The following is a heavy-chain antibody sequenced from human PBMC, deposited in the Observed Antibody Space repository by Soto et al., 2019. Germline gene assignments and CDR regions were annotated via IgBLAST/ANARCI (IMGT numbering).Heavy chain of an antibody. D-gene: IGHD6-19*01. Sequence: EVPLLESGGGLVQPGGSLRLSCAASGFTFSSYAMTWVRQAPGKGLEWVALILGGSGKTYYADSVKGRFTISRDNSKNTLYLQMNSLRAEDSALYYCVKGGPIGVSGDDYWGQGTLVTVSS. CDR2: ILGGSGKT. CDR1: GFTFSSYA. V-gene: IGHV3-23*01. J-gene: IGHJ4*02. CDR3: VKGGPIGVSGDDY.